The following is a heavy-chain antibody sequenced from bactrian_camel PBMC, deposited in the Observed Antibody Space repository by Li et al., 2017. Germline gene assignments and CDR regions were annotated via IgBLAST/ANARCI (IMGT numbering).Heavy chain of an antibody. V-gene: IGHV3S40*01. CDR3: AAARRCDSHNRLSAWPYGD. J-gene: IGHJ4*01. CDR2: IYTGGTTT. CDR1: GFTFSDYA. Sequence: VQLVESGGGLVQPGGSLRLSCAASGFTFSDYAMGWVRQAPGKEREGVATIYTGGTTTLYSDSVKGRFTISQDIAKNTVYLQKNSLKPEDTATYYCAAARRCDSHNRLSAWPYGDWGQGTQVTVS. D-gene: IGHD4*01.